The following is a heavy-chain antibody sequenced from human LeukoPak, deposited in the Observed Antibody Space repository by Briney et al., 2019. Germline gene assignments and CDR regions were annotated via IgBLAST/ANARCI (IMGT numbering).Heavy chain of an antibody. J-gene: IGHJ4*02. D-gene: IGHD1-14*01. CDR2: IGPTGTDR. CDR1: GFTFSSCG. CDR3: ATETIGRHYDY. Sequence: AGGSLRLSCAASGFTFSSCGFNWVRQAPGKGLEWVSSIGPTGTDRYYADSVRGRFTISRDNAKNSMYLQMDSLRDEDTAIYYCATETIGRHYDYWGQGTLLTVSS. V-gene: IGHV3-21*01.